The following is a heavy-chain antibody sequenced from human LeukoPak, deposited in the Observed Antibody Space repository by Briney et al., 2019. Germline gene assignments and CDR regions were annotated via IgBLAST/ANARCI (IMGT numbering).Heavy chain of an antibody. Sequence: SETLSLTCTVSGDSISSSSYYWVWIRQPPGKGLEWIGTIYNSGTAYYTPSLKSRVTISVGTSKNQVSLKLSSVTAADTAVYICAGHQSGTMYASWGQGALVTVS. CDR3: AGHQSGTMYAS. V-gene: IGHV4-39*01. D-gene: IGHD1-7*01. J-gene: IGHJ5*02. CDR1: GDSISSSSYY. CDR2: IYNSGTA.